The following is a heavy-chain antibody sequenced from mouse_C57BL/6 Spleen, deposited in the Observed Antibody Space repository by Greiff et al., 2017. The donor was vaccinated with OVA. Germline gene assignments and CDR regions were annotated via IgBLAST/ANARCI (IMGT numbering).Heavy chain of an antibody. D-gene: IGHD1-1*01. CDR2: IDPSDSYT. CDR3: ARFHYYGSSEYYFDY. Sequence: VQLQQPGAELVKPGASVKLSCKASGYTFTSYWMQWVKQRPGQGLEWIGEIDPSDSYTNYNQKFKGKATLTVDTSSSTAYMQLSSLTSEDSAVYYCARFHYYGSSEYYFDYWGQGTTLTVSS. J-gene: IGHJ2*01. V-gene: IGHV1-50*01. CDR1: GYTFTSYW.